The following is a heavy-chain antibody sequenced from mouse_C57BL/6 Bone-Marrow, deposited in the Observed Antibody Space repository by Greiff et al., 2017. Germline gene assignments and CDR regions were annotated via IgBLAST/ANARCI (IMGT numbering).Heavy chain of an antibody. V-gene: IGHV14-4*01. J-gene: IGHJ3*01. Sequence: VQLQQSGAELVRPGASVKLSCTASGFNIKDDYMHWVKQRPEQGLEWIGWIDPENGDTEYASKFQGKATITADTSSNTAYLQLSSLTSEDSAVYYCGGTGNLAWFAYWGQGTLVTVSA. CDR3: GGTGNLAWFAY. D-gene: IGHD2-1*01. CDR1: GFNIKDDY. CDR2: IDPENGDT.